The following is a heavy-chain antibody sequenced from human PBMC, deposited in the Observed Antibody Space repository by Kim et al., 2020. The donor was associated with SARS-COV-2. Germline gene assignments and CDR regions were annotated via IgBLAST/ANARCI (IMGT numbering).Heavy chain of an antibody. CDR1: GFTFSSYG. CDR2: IWYDGSNK. D-gene: IGHD3-10*01. CDR3: AKTYYYGSGSQKPLDV. V-gene: IGHV3-33*06. J-gene: IGHJ6*02. Sequence: GGSLRLSCAASGFTFSSYGMHWVRQAPGKGLEWVAVIWYDGSNKYYADSVKGRFTISRDNSKNTLYLQMNSLRAEDTAVYYCAKTYYYGSGSQKPLDVWGQGTTVTVSS.